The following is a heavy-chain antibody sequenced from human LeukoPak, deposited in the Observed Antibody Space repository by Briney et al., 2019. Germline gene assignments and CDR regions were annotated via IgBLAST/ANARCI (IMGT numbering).Heavy chain of an antibody. CDR3: ARFTMTRGWFDP. V-gene: IGHV1-3*01. D-gene: IGHD3-22*01. CDR2: INAGNGNT. CDR1: GYTFTTYA. J-gene: IGHJ5*02. Sequence: ASVKVSCKASGYTFTTYAMHWVRQAPGQRLEWMGWINAGNGNTKYSQKFQGRVIITRDTSASKAYMELRSLRSEDTAIYYCARFTMTRGWFDPWAREPWSSSPQ.